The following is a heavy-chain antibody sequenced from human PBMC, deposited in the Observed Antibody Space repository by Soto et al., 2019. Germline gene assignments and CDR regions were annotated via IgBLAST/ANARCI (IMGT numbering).Heavy chain of an antibody. CDR1: VFTFSSYS. J-gene: IGHJ4*02. Sequence: GSLRLSCAASVFTFSSYSMNWVRQAPGKGLEWVSSISSSSSYIYYADSVKGRFTISRDNAKNSLYLQMNSLRAEDTAVYYCARDRMSYDFWSGYLDYWGQGTLVTVSS. CDR3: ARDRMSYDFWSGYLDY. D-gene: IGHD3-3*01. CDR2: ISSSSSYI. V-gene: IGHV3-21*01.